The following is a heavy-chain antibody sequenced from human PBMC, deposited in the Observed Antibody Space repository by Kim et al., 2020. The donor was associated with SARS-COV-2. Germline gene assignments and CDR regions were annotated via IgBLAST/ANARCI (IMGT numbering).Heavy chain of an antibody. D-gene: IGHD2-2*01. CDR2: INHSGST. V-gene: IGHV4-34*01. Sequence: SETLSLTCAVYGGSFSGYYWSWIRQPPGKGLEWIGEINHSGSTNYNPSLKSRVTISVDTSKNQFSLKLSSVTAADTAVYYCARAAIVVVPAAPSDAFDIWGQGTMVTVSS. J-gene: IGHJ3*02. CDR3: ARAAIVVVPAAPSDAFDI. CDR1: GGSFSGYY.